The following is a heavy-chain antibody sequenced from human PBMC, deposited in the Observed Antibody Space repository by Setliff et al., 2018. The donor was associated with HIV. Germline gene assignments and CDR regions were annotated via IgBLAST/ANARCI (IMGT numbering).Heavy chain of an antibody. CDR1: GESLSDYY. J-gene: IGHJ4*02. V-gene: IGHV4-34*01. D-gene: IGHD2-2*01. CDR3: ARQKKSSSWSPNDY. Sequence: SETLSLTCAVYGESLSDYYWSWIRQPPGKGLEWIGEINHNKSSVYNPSLKSRVTMSVDTSKNQFSLKVKSVTAADTAVYYCARQKKSSSWSPNDYWGQGTLVTVSS. CDR2: INHNKSS.